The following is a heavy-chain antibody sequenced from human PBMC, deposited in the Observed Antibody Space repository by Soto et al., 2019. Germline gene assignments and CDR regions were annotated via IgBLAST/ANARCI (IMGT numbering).Heavy chain of an antibody. CDR1: WFTFSEHY. D-gene: IGHD3-10*01. J-gene: IGHJ3*02. V-gene: IGHV3-11*01. CDR2: ISSSGSTI. CDR3: ARDSNTYYYGSGRYAFDI. Sequence: VGAPRLSRAAPWFTFSEHYKSRIRPGPGEGVEWVSYISSSGSTIYYADSVKGRFTISRDNAKNSLYLQMNSLRAEDTAVYYCARDSNTYYYGSGRYAFDIWGQGTMVTVSS.